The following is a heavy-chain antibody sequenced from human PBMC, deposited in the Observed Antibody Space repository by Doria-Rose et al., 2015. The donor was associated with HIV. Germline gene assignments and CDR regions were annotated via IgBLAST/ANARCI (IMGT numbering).Heavy chain of an antibody. J-gene: IGHJ4*02. CDR3: ARIKSSRWYHKYYFDF. D-gene: IGHD6-13*01. CDR2: IFLDDER. CDR1: GVSLSSPGMG. Sequence: QVQLVQSGPVLVKPTETLTLTCTVSGVSLSSPGMGVSWIRQPPGKALEWLATIFLDDERSYKTSLKSRLTISRGTSKSQVVLTMTDMDPVDTATYYCARIKSSRWYHKYYFDFWGQGTLVIVSA. V-gene: IGHV2-26*01.